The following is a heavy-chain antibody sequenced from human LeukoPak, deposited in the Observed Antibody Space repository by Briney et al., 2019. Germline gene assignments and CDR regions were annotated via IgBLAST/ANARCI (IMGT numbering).Heavy chain of an antibody. CDR1: GYTFTSYG. CDR3: ARAAGGWFDP. Sequence: RASVKVSCKASGYTFTSYGISWVRQAPGQGLEWMGWISAYNGNTNYAQKLQGRVTMTTDTSTSTAYMELSSLRSEDTAVYYCARAAGGWFDPWGRGTLVSVSS. J-gene: IGHJ5*02. V-gene: IGHV1-18*01. CDR2: ISAYNGNT.